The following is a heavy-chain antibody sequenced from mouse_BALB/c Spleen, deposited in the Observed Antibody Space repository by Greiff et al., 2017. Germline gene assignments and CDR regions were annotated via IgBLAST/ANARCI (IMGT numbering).Heavy chain of an antibody. D-gene: IGHD1-1*01. J-gene: IGHJ3*01. Sequence: EVNVVESGGGLVQPGGSRKLSCAASGFTFSSFGMHWVRQAPEKGLEWVAYISSGSSTIYYADTVKGRFTISRDNPKNTLFLQMTSLRSEDTAMYYCARSITTVVAPGFAYWGQGTLVTVSA. CDR3: ARSITTVVAPGFAY. CDR2: ISSGSSTI. CDR1: GFTFSSFG. V-gene: IGHV5-17*02.